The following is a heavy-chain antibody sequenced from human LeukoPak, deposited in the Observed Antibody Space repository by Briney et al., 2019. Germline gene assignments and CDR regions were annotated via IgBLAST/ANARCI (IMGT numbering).Heavy chain of an antibody. Sequence: PGGSLRLSCVASGLTFSNSAMHWVRQAPGKGLEWVAIMSFDGSHERCGDSVKGRFTLSRDNSKNTLYLQINGLRTEDTAVYYCARGGKCSDGKRYLIDYWGQGTLVTVSS. CDR3: ARGGKCSDGKRYLIDY. J-gene: IGHJ4*02. CDR1: GLTFSNSA. CDR2: MSFDGSHE. V-gene: IGHV3-30*04. D-gene: IGHD2-15*01.